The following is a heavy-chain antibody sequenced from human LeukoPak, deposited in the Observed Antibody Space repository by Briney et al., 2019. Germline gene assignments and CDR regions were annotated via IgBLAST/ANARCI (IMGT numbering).Heavy chain of an antibody. CDR3: ARPGRGTAY. J-gene: IGHJ4*02. D-gene: IGHD3-16*01. Sequence: TGGSLRLSCAASVFTFSSYWMSWIRQAPGKGLHWLANIKQDGSEKYYVDSVKGRFTISRDNAKNSLYLQMNSLRVEDTAVYYCARPGRGTAYWGQGTLVTVSS. CDR2: IKQDGSEK. V-gene: IGHV3-7*01. CDR1: VFTFSSYW.